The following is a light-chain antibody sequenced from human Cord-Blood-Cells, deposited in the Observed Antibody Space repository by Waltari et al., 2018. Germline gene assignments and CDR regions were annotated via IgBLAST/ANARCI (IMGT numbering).Light chain of an antibody. CDR3: MQALQTPLFT. J-gene: IGKJ3*01. CDR1: QSLLHRNGYNY. CDR2: LGS. V-gene: IGKV2-28*01. Sequence: DTVMTPSHLSLPVTPGEPASLACRPSQSLLHRNGYNYLDWYLQKPGQSPQLLIYLGSNRASGVPDRLSGSGSGTDFTLKISRVEAEDVGVYYCMQALQTPLFTFGPGTKVDIK.